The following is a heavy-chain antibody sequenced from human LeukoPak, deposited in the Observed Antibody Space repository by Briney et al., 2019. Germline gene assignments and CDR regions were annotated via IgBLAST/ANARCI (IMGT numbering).Heavy chain of an antibody. V-gene: IGHV1-18*01. Sequence: ASVKLSCKASGYTFTSYGISWVRQAPGQGLEWMGWISAYNGNTNYAQKLQGRVTMTTDTSTSTAYMELRSLRFDDTAVYYCARSRVEVAGTGLYYWGQGTLVTVSS. CDR3: ARSRVEVAGTGLYY. J-gene: IGHJ4*02. CDR2: ISAYNGNT. CDR1: GYTFTSYG. D-gene: IGHD6-19*01.